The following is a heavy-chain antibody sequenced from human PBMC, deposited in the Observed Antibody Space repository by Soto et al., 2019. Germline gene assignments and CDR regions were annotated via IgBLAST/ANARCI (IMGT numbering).Heavy chain of an antibody. CDR2: IVVGSGNT. CDR1: GFTFTSSA. J-gene: IGHJ4*02. CDR3: ARLAASYYFDY. Sequence: KVSCKASGFTFTSSAMQWVRQARGQRLEWIGWIVVGSGNTNYAQKFQERVTMTRDTSTSTAYMEVSRLKSDDTAVYYCARLAASYYFDYWGQGTQVTVSS. V-gene: IGHV1-58*02. D-gene: IGHD6-6*01.